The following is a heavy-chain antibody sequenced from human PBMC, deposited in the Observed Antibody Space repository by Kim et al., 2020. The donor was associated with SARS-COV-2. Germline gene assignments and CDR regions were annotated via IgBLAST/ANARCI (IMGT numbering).Heavy chain of an antibody. CDR3: TRHDWQQGYYYGMDV. Sequence: GGSLRLSCAASGFTFSGSAMHWVRQASGKGLEWVGRIRSKANSYATAYAASVKGRFTISRDDSKNTAYLQMNSLKTEDTAVYYCTRHDWQQGYYYGMDVWGQGTTVTVSS. J-gene: IGHJ6*02. CDR2: IRSKANSYAT. V-gene: IGHV3-73*01. CDR1: GFTFSGSA. D-gene: IGHD6-13*01.